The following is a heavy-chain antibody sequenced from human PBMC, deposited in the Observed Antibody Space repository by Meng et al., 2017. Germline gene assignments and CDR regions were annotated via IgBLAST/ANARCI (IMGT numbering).Heavy chain of an antibody. D-gene: IGHD6-19*01. Sequence: GESLKISCAASGFTFSSYAMSWVRQAPGKGLEWVSAISGSGGSTYYADSVKGRFTISRDNSKNTLYLQMNSLRAEDTAVYYCARDMQAVAGQSEYYFDYWGQGTLVTVSS. CDR3: ARDMQAVAGQSEYYFDY. CDR2: ISGSGGST. J-gene: IGHJ4*02. V-gene: IGHV3-23*01. CDR1: GFTFSSYA.